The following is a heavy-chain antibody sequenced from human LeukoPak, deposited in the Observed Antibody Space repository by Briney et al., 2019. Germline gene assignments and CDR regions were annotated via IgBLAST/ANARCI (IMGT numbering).Heavy chain of an antibody. V-gene: IGHV3-23*01. Sequence: GGSLRLSCAASGFTGSNNYVSWVRQAPGKGLEWVSTISDSGANTYYADSVRGRFTISRDNSKNTLYLQKNSLRADDTAIYYCAKSMTLQWRGFFDLWGRGTHVTVSS. D-gene: IGHD6-19*01. CDR2: ISDSGANT. CDR1: GFTGSNNY. CDR3: AKSMTLQWRGFFDL. J-gene: IGHJ2*01.